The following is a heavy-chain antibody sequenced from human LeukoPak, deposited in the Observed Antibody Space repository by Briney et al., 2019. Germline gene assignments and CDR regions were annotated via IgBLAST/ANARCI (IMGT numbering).Heavy chain of an antibody. V-gene: IGHV3-23*01. D-gene: IGHD3-3*01. CDR2: ISDSGGST. J-gene: IGHJ4*02. CDR1: GFTFSSYA. Sequence: GGSLRLSCAASGFTFSSYAMGWVRQAPGKGLEWVSAISDSGGSTHYADSVKGRFTISRDNSKNTLYLQMNSLRAEDTAVYYCAKDVYYDFWSGYYKGLDYWGQGTLVTVSS. CDR3: AKDVYYDFWSGYYKGLDY.